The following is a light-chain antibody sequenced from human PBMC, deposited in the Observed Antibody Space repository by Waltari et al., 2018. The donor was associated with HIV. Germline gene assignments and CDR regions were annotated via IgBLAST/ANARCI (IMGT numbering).Light chain of an antibody. CDR3: MQALQIPWT. Sequence: EIALVQSAFTLPVSPGEPASVSCYSRQGLRHRNGHDYVDWYVQRPGQYPQLLIYLTSNRAPGVPDRFSGSGSGTEFTLKINRVQADDAGVYYCMQALQIPWTFGRGARLEIK. CDR2: LTS. J-gene: IGKJ1*01. V-gene: IGKV2-28*01. CDR1: QGLRHRNGHDY.